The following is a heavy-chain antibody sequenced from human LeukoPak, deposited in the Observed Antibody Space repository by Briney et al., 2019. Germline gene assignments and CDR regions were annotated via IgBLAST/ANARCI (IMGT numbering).Heavy chain of an antibody. V-gene: IGHV3-23*01. CDR2: ISGSGST. CDR3: AKDFHASSGYYLDY. D-gene: IGHD3-22*01. CDR1: GFTLSTNA. Sequence: GGSLRLSCLTSGFTLSTNAMNWVRQAPGKGLEWVSAISGSGSTYYADSVKGRFTISRDNSKNTLYLQMNSLRAEDTAVYYCAKDFHASSGYYLDYWGQGTLVTVSS. J-gene: IGHJ4*02.